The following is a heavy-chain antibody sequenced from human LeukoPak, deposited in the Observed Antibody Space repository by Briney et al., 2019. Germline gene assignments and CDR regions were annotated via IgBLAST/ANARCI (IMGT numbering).Heavy chain of an antibody. D-gene: IGHD5-24*01. CDR2: ISGSGGST. CDR3: AKDLEMATINLYFDY. V-gene: IGHV3-23*01. Sequence: GGSLRLSCAASGFTFSSYAMSWVRQAPGKGLEWVSAISGSGGSTYYADSVKGRFTISRDNSKNTLYLQMNSLRAEDTALYYCAKDLEMATINLYFDYWGQGTLVTVSS. CDR1: GFTFSSYA. J-gene: IGHJ4*02.